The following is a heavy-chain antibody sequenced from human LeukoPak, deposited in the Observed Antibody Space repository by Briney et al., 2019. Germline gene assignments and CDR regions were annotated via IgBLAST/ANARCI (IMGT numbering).Heavy chain of an antibody. CDR2: INHSGST. J-gene: IGHJ5*02. V-gene: IGHV4-39*07. D-gene: IGHD4-11*01. Sequence: SETLSLTCTVSGISITSTSYYWSWIRQPPGKGLEWIGEINHSGSTNYNPSLKSRVTISVDTSKNQFSLKLSSVTAADTAVYYCARENYSNLWNWFDPWGQGTLVTVSS. CDR3: ARENYSNLWNWFDP. CDR1: GISITSTSYY.